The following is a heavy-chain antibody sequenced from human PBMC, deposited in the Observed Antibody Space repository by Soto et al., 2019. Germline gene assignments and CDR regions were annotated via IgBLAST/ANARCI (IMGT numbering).Heavy chain of an antibody. CDR3: ARGSRFDWFDP. D-gene: IGHD3-3*01. CDR2: ISAYNGNA. J-gene: IGHJ5*02. Sequence: GASVKVSCKASGCTFTNYGFTWVRQAPGQGLEWMGWISAYNGNANYGQNFQGRVTMTTDTATSTAHMELRSLRYDDTAIYYCARGSRFDWFDPWGQGTLVTVSS. V-gene: IGHV1-18*04. CDR1: GCTFTNYG.